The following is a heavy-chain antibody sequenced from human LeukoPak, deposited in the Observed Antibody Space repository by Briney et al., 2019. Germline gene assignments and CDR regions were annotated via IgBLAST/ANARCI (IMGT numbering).Heavy chain of an antibody. Sequence: ASVKVSCKASGYTFTSYGISWVRQATGQGLEWMGWISAYNGNTNYAQKLQGRVTMTTDTSTSTAYMELRSLRSDDTAVYYCARDDSSGWYGDRFDYWGQGTLVTVSS. CDR2: ISAYNGNT. V-gene: IGHV1-18*01. CDR3: ARDDSSGWYGDRFDY. D-gene: IGHD6-19*01. J-gene: IGHJ4*02. CDR1: GYTFTSYG.